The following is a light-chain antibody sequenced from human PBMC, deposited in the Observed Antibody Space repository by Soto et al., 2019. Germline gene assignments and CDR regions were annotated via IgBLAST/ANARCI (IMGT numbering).Light chain of an antibody. J-gene: IGKJ1*01. V-gene: IGKV1-5*01. Sequence: DIQMTQSPSTLSASVGDRVTITCRASQSISSWLAWYQQKPGKAPKLLIYDASSLESGVPSRFSGSGSGPEFTLTISTLQPDNFATYSCQQYNSYWTFGPGTKVEIK. CDR2: DAS. CDR1: QSISSW. CDR3: QQYNSYWT.